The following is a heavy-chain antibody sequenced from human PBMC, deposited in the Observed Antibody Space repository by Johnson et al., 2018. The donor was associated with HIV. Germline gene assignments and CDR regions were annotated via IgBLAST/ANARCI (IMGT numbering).Heavy chain of an antibody. V-gene: IGHV3-66*01. Sequence: EVQLVESGGGLVQPGGSLRLSCATSGFTVSNHYMSWVRQAPGKGLEWVSLIYSGGNTYYADSVKGRFNFSRDNSKSTLYLQMNSLRAEDTAVYYCAISPEYSSSWFGAFDIWGQGTMVTVSS. CDR3: AISPEYSSSWFGAFDI. J-gene: IGHJ3*02. CDR2: IYSGGNT. D-gene: IGHD6-13*01. CDR1: GFTVSNHY.